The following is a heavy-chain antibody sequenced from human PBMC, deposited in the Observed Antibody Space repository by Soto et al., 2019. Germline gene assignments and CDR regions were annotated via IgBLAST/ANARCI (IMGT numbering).Heavy chain of an antibody. CDR1: GYTFSNYG. J-gene: IGHJ4*02. Sequence: ASVKVSCKASGYTFSNYGVSWVRQAPGQGLEWMGWISSYNHKTNYAQKFQDRVTMTKDTSTSTAYMELRSLRSDDTAVYYCERDRSTNDYWRQGTQDTFSS. CDR2: ISSYNHKT. V-gene: IGHV1-18*01. CDR3: ERDRSTNDY.